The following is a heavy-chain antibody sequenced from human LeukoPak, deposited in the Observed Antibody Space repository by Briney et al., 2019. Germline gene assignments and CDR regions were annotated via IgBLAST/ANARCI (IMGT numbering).Heavy chain of an antibody. CDR2: ISSSSSYI. CDR3: ARDSGPTTIVGATYYFDY. Sequence: GGSLRLSCAASGFTFSSYEMNWVRQAPGKGLEWVSSISSSSSYIYYADSVKGRFTISRDDAKNSLYLQMNSLRAEDTAVYYCARDSGPTTIVGATYYFDYWGQGTLVTVSS. CDR1: GFTFSSYE. D-gene: IGHD1-26*01. V-gene: IGHV3-21*01. J-gene: IGHJ4*02.